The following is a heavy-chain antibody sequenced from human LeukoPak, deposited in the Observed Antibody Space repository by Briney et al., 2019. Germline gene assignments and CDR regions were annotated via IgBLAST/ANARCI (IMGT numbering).Heavy chain of an antibody. CDR2: ISGSGST. Sequence: PSETLSLTCSVSGDSISRGGDYWTWIRQHPETGLEWIGYISGSGSTYYSPSLRSRVTVSADTSKNQFSLKMTSVTAADTAVFYCARVPIIRGVIEDWGQGTLVSVSS. V-gene: IGHV4-31*03. J-gene: IGHJ4*02. CDR3: ARVPIIRGVIED. CDR1: GDSISRGGDY. D-gene: IGHD3-10*01.